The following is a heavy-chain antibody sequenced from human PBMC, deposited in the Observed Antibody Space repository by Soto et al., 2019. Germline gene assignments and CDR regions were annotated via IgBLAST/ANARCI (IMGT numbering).Heavy chain of an antibody. CDR2: ISYSGSA. D-gene: IGHD3-10*02. Sequence: SETLSLTCTVSGGSISSGDYYWSWIRQPPGKGLEWIGYISYSGSAYYNPSLKSRFTISIDTSKKQFSLNLRSVTAADTAVYYCARDGWQFVRGVSISGSMDVWGQGTTVTVSS. CDR3: ARDGWQFVRGVSISGSMDV. CDR1: GGSISSGDYY. V-gene: IGHV4-30-4*01. J-gene: IGHJ6*02.